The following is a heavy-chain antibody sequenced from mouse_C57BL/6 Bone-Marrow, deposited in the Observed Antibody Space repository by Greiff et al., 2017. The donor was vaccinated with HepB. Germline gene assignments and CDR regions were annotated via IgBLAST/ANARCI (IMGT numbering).Heavy chain of an antibody. CDR3: AGDSRYLDY. V-gene: IGHV12-3*01. CDR1: GFPITSGYY. J-gene: IGHJ2*01. CDR2: ITHSGET. Sequence: ESGPGLVKPSQSLFLTCSITGFPITSGYYWIWIRQSPGKPLEWMGYITHSGETFYNPSLQSPISITRETSKNQFFLQLNSVTTEDTAMYYCAGDSRYLDYWGQGTTLTVSS.